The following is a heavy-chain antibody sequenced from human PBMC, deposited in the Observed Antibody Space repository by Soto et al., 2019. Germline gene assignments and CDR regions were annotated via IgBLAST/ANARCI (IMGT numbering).Heavy chain of an antibody. D-gene: IGHD6-6*01. CDR2: ISAYNGNT. V-gene: IGHV1-18*01. CDR1: GYTFTSYG. J-gene: IGHJ5*02. CDR3: ARDRSSSLSGGIPFDP. Sequence: ASVKVSCKASGYTFTSYGISWVRQAPGQGLEWMGWISAYNGNTNYAQKLQGRVTMTTDTSTSTAYMELRSLRSDDTAVYYCARDRSSSLSGGIPFDPWGQGTQVTVSS.